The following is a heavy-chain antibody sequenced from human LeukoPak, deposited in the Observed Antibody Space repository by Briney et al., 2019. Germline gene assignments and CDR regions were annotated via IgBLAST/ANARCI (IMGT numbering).Heavy chain of an antibody. V-gene: IGHV3-21*01. D-gene: IGHD3-22*01. CDR3: ARQEMYYYDSSGYYFDY. J-gene: IGHJ4*02. CDR2: ISSSSSYI. CDR1: GFTFSSYS. Sequence: GGSLRLSCAASGFTFSSYSMNWVRQAPGKGLEWVSSISSSSSYIYYADSVKGRFTISRDNAKNSLYLQMNSLRAEDTAVYYCARQEMYYYDSSGYYFDYWGQGTLVTVSS.